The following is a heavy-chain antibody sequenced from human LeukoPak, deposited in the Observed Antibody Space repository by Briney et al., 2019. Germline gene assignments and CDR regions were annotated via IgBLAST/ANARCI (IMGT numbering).Heavy chain of an antibody. D-gene: IGHD3-3*02. CDR2: IYHSGST. V-gene: IGHV4-30-2*01. CDR1: GGSISSGGYS. J-gene: IGHJ6*02. CDR3: ARHFWGSQRGMDV. Sequence: SETLSLTCAVSGGSISSGGYSWSWIRQPPGKGLEWIGYIYHSGSTYYNPSLKSRVTISVDRSKNQFSLKLSSVTAADTAVYYCARHFWGSQRGMDVWGQGTTVTVSS.